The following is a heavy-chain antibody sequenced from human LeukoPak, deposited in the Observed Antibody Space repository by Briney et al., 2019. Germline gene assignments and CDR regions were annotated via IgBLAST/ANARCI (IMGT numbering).Heavy chain of an antibody. Sequence: SETLSLTCTVSGGSVSSGRYYWSWIRQPPGKGLEWIVDIYYSGSTNYNPSLKSRVTISVDTSKNQFSLRLSSVTAADTAVYYCARQELTSSSWYPFNYWGQGTLVTVSS. D-gene: IGHD6-13*01. CDR1: GGSVSSGRYY. CDR2: IYYSGST. V-gene: IGHV4-61*01. J-gene: IGHJ4*02. CDR3: ARQELTSSSWYPFNY.